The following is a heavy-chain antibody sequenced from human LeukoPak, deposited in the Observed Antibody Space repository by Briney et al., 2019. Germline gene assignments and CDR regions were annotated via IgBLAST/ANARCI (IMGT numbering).Heavy chain of an antibody. CDR3: ARGVGYYGSGSSNWFDP. D-gene: IGHD3-10*01. CDR1: GYSISSGYY. V-gene: IGHV4-38-2*01. Sequence: SETLSLTCAVSGYSISSGYYWSWIRPPPGKGLEWIGSIYHSGSTYYNPSLKSRVTISVDTSKNQFSLKLSSVTAADTAVYYCARGVGYYGSGSSNWFDPWGQGTLVTVSS. CDR2: IYHSGST. J-gene: IGHJ5*02.